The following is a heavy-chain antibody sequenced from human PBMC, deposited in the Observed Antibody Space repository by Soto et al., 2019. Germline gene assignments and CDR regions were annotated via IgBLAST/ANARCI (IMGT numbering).Heavy chain of an antibody. V-gene: IGHV5-51*01. CDR3: VRPQAKELGTIRGAFDI. CDR1: GDTFTSHW. J-gene: IGHJ3*02. CDR2: IYPADSDT. D-gene: IGHD3-10*01. Sequence: GESLKISCKGSGDTFTSHWIAWVRQMPGKGLELMGLIYPADSDTRYSPSFEGQVTISVDKSISTAYLQWSSLKASDTAMYYCVRPQAKELGTIRGAFDIWGQGKKVTVSS.